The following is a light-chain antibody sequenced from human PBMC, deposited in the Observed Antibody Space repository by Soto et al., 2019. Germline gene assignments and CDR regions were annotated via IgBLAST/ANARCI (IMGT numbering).Light chain of an antibody. CDR3: AAWDDSLNGSNYV. CDR1: SSNIGSNT. J-gene: IGLJ1*01. V-gene: IGLV1-44*01. CDR2: SNN. Sequence: QSALTQPPSASGTPGQRVTISCSGSSSNIGSNTVNWYQQLPGTAPKLLIYSNNQRPSGVPDRFSGSKSGTSASLAISGLQSEDEADYYCAAWDDSLNGSNYVFGTGTKVT.